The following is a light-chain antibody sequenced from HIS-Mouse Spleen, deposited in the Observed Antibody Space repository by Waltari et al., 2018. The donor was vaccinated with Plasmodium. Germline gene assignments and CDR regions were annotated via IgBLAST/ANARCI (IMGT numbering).Light chain of an antibody. CDR2: GAS. CDR3: QQYNNWSFT. V-gene: IGKV3-15*01. CDR1: QSVSSN. J-gene: IGKJ3*01. Sequence: EIVMTQSPATLSVSRGERATLSGRASQSVSSNLSWYQQKPGQAPRLLIYGASTRATGIPARFSGSGSGTEFTLTISSLQSEDFAVYYCQQYNNWSFTFGPGTKVDIK.